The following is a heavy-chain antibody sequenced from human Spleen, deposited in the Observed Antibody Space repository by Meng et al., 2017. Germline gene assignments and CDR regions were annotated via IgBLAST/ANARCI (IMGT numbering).Heavy chain of an antibody. CDR3: ARDGSYDSSGYYYLREYFLH. Sequence: SETLSLTCSVSGGSISSFTSYWGWIRQPPGKGLEWIGSIDSSGSTYYNPSLKSRVTISIDTSKNQFSLKLSSVTAADTAVYYCARDGSYDSSGYYYLREYFLHWGQGTLVTVSS. V-gene: IGHV4-39*07. CDR1: GGSISSFTSY. CDR2: IDSSGST. J-gene: IGHJ1*01. D-gene: IGHD3-22*01.